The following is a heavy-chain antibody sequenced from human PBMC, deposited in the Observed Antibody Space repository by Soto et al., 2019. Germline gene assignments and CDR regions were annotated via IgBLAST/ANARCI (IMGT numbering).Heavy chain of an antibody. Sequence: PSETLSLNCTVSGCSISSGDYYWSWIRQPPGKGLEWIGYIYYSGSTYYNPSLKSRVTISVDTSKNQFSLKLSSVTAADTAVYYCAGTLVTEYSSGWAMGYWGQGTLVTVSS. V-gene: IGHV4-30-4*01. CDR1: GCSISSGDYY. D-gene: IGHD6-19*01. CDR2: IYYSGST. J-gene: IGHJ4*02. CDR3: AGTLVTEYSSGWAMGY.